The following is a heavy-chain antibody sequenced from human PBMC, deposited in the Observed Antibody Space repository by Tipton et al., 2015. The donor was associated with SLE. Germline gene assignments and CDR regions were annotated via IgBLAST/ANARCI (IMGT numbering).Heavy chain of an antibody. CDR1: GGSLSGHY. V-gene: IGHV4-34*01. CDR2: SNESGKT. Sequence: TLSLTCAVYGGSLSGHYWSWIRQPPGKGLECIGESNESGKTNYNSALKSRAAISVDTSKNQFSLKLTSVTASDTAIYYCATSAQWLVPYSFDYWGQGALVTVSS. J-gene: IGHJ4*02. D-gene: IGHD6-19*01. CDR3: ATSAQWLVPYSFDY.